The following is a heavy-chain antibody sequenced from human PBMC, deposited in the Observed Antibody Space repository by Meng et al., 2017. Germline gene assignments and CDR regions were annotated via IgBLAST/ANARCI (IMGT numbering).Heavy chain of an antibody. CDR2: ISNEGSTK. V-gene: IGHV3-30*04. CDR3: ARQAVAGVYYFGY. J-gene: IGHJ4*02. Sequence: GESLKISCAASGFTFSSYAMHWVRQAPGKGLEWVAVISNEGSTKYYADSVKGRFTISRDNSKNTLYMQMNSLRAEDTAVYYCARQAVAGVYYFGYWGQGTLVTVSS. CDR1: GFTFSSYA. D-gene: IGHD6-19*01.